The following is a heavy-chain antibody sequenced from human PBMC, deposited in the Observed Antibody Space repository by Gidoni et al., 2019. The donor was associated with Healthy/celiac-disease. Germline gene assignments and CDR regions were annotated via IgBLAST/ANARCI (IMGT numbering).Heavy chain of an antibody. CDR1: GGTFSSYA. J-gene: IGHJ4*02. Sequence: QVQLVQSGAEVKKPGSSVKVSCKASGGTFSSYAISWVRQAPGQGLEWTGGIIPIFGTANYAQKCQGRVTITADKSTSTAYMELSRLRSEDTAVYYCASRPRFLEWLPPTDYFDYWGQGTLVTVSS. D-gene: IGHD3-3*01. CDR3: ASRPRFLEWLPPTDYFDY. CDR2: IIPIFGTA. V-gene: IGHV1-69*06.